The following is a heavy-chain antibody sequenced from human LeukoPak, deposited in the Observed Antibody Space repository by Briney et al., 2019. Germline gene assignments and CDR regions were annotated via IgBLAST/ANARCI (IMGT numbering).Heavy chain of an antibody. Sequence: HSGGSLRLSCAASGFTFSSYSMNWVRQAPGKGLVWVSRINTDGSSTSYADSVKGRFTISRDNAKNTLYLQMNSLRAEDTAVYYCARESGIAAALDLWGQGTLVTVSS. D-gene: IGHD6-13*01. CDR3: ARESGIAAALDL. CDR1: GFTFSSYS. CDR2: INTDGSST. J-gene: IGHJ5*02. V-gene: IGHV3-74*01.